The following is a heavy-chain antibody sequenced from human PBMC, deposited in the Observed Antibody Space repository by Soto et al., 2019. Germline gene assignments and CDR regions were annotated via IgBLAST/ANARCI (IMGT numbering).Heavy chain of an antibody. J-gene: IGHJ4*02. Sequence: GASVKVSCKASGYTFTSYGISWVRQAPGQGLEWMGWISAYNGNTSYAQKLQGRVTMTTDTSTSTAYMELRSLRSDDTAVYYCARDSKTTSDFWSGYSSFDYWGQGTLVTVSS. CDR3: ARDSKTTSDFWSGYSSFDY. V-gene: IGHV1-18*01. CDR1: GYTFTSYG. CDR2: ISAYNGNT. D-gene: IGHD3-3*01.